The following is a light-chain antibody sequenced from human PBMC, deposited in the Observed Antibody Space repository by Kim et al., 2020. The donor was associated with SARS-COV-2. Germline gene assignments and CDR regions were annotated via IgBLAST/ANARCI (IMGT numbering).Light chain of an antibody. J-gene: IGKJ1*01. CDR2: AAS. V-gene: IGKV3-20*01. CDR1: QRVSSNY. CDR3: QQYGSSPLT. Sequence: SPGERAPLACRASQRVSSNYLAWYQQKPGQAPRLLIYAASSRATGIPDRFSGSGSGTDFTLTISSLEPEDFAVYYCQQYGSSPLTFGQGTKVDIK.